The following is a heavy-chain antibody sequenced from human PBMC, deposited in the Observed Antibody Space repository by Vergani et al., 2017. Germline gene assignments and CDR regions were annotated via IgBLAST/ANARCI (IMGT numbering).Heavy chain of an antibody. CDR1: GFTFSSYG. J-gene: IGHJ6*02. V-gene: IGHV3-30*18. D-gene: IGHD2-15*01. CDR2: ISYDGSNK. Sequence: QVQLVESGGGVVQPGRSLRLSCAASGFTFSSYGMHWVRQAPGTGLEWVACISYDGSNKYYADSVKGRFTISRDNSKNTLYLQMNSLRAEDTAVYYCAKXSAGPKYCSGGSCYYYYGMDVWGQGTTVTVSS. CDR3: AKXSAGPKYCSGGSCYYYYGMDV.